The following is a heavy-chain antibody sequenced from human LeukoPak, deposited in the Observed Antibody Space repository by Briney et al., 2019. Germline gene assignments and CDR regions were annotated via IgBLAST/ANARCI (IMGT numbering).Heavy chain of an antibody. D-gene: IGHD3-10*01. Sequence: SETLSLTCIVSGGSITSGGYYWSWIRQHPGKGLEWIGYIYYSGSTYYNPSLKSRVTISLDTSKNQFSLKLSSVTAADAAVYYCARTSYYGSGNDYYFDYWGQGTLVTVSS. V-gene: IGHV4-31*03. CDR1: GGSITSGGYY. J-gene: IGHJ4*02. CDR3: ARTSYYGSGNDYYFDY. CDR2: IYYSGST.